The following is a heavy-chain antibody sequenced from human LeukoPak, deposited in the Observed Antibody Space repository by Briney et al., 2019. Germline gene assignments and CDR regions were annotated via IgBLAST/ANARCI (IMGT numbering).Heavy chain of an antibody. CDR2: IYYSGST. CDR1: GVSISSYY. CDR3: ARVTTHIVVVTASDAFDI. D-gene: IGHD2-21*02. V-gene: IGHV4-59*01. J-gene: IGHJ3*02. Sequence: SETLSLTCTVSGVSISSYYWSWIRQPPGKGLEWIGYIYYSGSTNYNPSLKSRVTISVDTSKNQFSLKPSFVTAADTAVYYCARVTTHIVVVTASDAFDIWGQGTMVTVSS.